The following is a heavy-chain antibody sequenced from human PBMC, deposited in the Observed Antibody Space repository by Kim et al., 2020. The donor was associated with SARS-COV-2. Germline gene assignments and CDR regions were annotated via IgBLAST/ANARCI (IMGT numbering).Heavy chain of an antibody. CDR3: ARRPSLSGAMDV. J-gene: IGHJ6*02. V-gene: IGHV5-51*01. CDR2: IYPVDSDT. Sequence: GESLKISCKGSGYSFTTYWIGWVRQMPGKGLEWMGIIYPVDSDTRYSPSFQGQVTISVDKSISIAYLQWSSLEASNTAMYYCARRPSLSGAMDVWGQGTTVTVTS. CDR1: GYSFTTYW.